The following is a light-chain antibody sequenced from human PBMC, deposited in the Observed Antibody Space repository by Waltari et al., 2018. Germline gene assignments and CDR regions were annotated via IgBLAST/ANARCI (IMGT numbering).Light chain of an antibody. CDR2: EVS. CDR1: TSAVGVYKY. J-gene: IGLJ3*02. Sequence: QSALTQPASVSGSPGQSITISCIGTTSAVGVYKYVSWYQQYPGKAPRLMIYEVSNRPSGVSNRFSGSKSGNTASLTISGLQAEDEAHYYCSSYTTSDTPVFGGGTKLTVL. V-gene: IGLV2-14*01. CDR3: SSYTTSDTPV.